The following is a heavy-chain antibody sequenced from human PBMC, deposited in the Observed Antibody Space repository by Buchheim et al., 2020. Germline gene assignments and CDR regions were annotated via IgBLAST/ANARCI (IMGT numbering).Heavy chain of an antibody. CDR3: ARGPILVVVKRANWFDP. D-gene: IGHD3-22*01. CDR2: INHSGST. V-gene: IGHV4-39*07. J-gene: IGHJ5*02. CDR1: GGSISSSSYY. Sequence: QLQLQESGPGLVKPSETLSLTCTVSGGSISSSSYYWGWIRQPPGKGLEWIGEINHSGSTNYNPSLKSRVTISVDTSKNQFSLKLSSVTAADTAVYYCARGPILVVVKRANWFDPWGQGTL.